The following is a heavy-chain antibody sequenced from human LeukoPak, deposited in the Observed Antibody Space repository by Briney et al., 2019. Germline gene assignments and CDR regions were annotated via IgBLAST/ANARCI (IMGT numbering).Heavy chain of an antibody. J-gene: IGHJ4*02. CDR2: IYYSGST. CDR3: ARDYGGKSDY. D-gene: IGHD4-23*01. V-gene: IGHV4-61*01. Sequence: PSQTLSLTCTVSGGSITTGSYYWSWIRQPPGKGLEWIGYIYYSGSTNYNPSLKSRVTISVDTSKNQFSLKLSSVTAADTAVYYCARDYGGKSDYWGQGTLVTVSS. CDR1: GGSITTGSYY.